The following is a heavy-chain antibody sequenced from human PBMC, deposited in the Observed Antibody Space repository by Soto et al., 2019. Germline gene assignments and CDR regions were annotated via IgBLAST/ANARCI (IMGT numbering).Heavy chain of an antibody. CDR2: ISGSGGST. CDR3: AKDKRATIFGVGKAPAESFQH. V-gene: IGHV3-23*01. Sequence: PGGSLRLSCAASGFTFSSYAMSWVRQAPGKGLEWVSAISGSGGSTYYADSVKGRFTISRDNSKNTLYLQMNSLRAEDTAVYYCAKDKRATIFGVGKAPAESFQHWCQGPLVTVSS. J-gene: IGHJ1*01. D-gene: IGHD3-3*01. CDR1: GFTFSSYA.